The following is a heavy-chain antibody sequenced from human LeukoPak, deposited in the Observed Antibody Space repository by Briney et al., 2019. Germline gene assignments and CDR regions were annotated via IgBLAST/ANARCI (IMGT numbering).Heavy chain of an antibody. CDR1: GFTFSSYA. CDR3: AKDRDPSGYYTYFDY. D-gene: IGHD3-3*01. V-gene: IGHV3-23*01. Sequence: GGSLRLSCAASGFTFSSYAMTWVRQVPGKGLEWVSAISGSGGSTYYADSVKGRFTISRDNSKNTLYLQMNSLRAEDTAVYFCAKDRDPSGYYTYFDYWGQGTLVTVSS. CDR2: ISGSGGST. J-gene: IGHJ4*02.